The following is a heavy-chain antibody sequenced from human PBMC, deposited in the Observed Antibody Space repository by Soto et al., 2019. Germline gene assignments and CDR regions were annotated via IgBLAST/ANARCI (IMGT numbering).Heavy chain of an antibody. CDR2: INSDGSST. CDR3: ARDPKVESLYFDILTGPTQAHDYMAV. V-gene: IGHV3-74*01. CDR1: GFTFSSYW. D-gene: IGHD3-9*01. J-gene: IGHJ6*03. Sequence: GGSLRLCCAASGFTFSSYWMHWVRQAPGKGLVWVSRINSDGSSTSYADSVKGRFTISRDNAKNTLYLQMNSLRAEDTAVYYCARDPKVESLYFDILTGPTQAHDYMAVWGKGTTVTVSS.